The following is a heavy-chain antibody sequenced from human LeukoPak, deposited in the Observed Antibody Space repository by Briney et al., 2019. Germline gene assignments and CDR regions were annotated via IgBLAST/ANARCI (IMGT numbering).Heavy chain of an antibody. Sequence: SETLSLTCGVYGGSFSGHYWSWIRQPPGKALEWIGEVNEDGSTKYNPSLKSRVTISVDTSTNQFSLKLRSVTAADTAEYYCASRRTLTTAIRKPLRGFESWGQGTLVTVSS. J-gene: IGHJ4*02. CDR3: ASRRTLTTAIRKPLRGFES. CDR1: GGSFSGHY. D-gene: IGHD4-17*01. CDR2: VNEDGST. V-gene: IGHV4-34*01.